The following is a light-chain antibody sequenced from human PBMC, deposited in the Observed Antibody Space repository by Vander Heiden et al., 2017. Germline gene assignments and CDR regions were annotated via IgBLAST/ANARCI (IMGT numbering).Light chain of an antibody. V-gene: IGLV2-14*01. Sequence: QSALTQPASVSGSPGQSITISCTGTSSDVGGYNYVSWYQQHPGKAPKLMIYDVSNRPSGVSNRFSGSKSGTTASLTISGLQAEDDAYYYCSSYTSSSTGVFGGGTKLTVL. CDR3: SSYTSSSTGV. CDR2: DVS. CDR1: SSDVGGYNY. J-gene: IGLJ3*02.